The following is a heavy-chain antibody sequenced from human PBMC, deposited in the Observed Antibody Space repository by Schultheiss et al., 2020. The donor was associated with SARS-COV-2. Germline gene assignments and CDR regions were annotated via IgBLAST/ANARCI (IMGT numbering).Heavy chain of an antibody. J-gene: IGHJ4*02. V-gene: IGHV4-31*11. Sequence: SQTLSLTCAVSGGSISSSSYYWGWIRQPPGKGLEWIGYIYYSGSTYYNPSLKSRVTISVDTSKNQFSLKLSSVTAADTALYYCARVVIWDENIYDYWGQGTLVTVSS. CDR3: ARVVIWDENIYDY. CDR1: GGSISSSSYY. D-gene: IGHD3-16*01. CDR2: IYYSGST.